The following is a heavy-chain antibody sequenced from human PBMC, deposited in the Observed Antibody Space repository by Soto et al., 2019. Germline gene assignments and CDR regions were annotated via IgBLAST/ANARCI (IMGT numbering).Heavy chain of an antibody. D-gene: IGHD1-20*01. CDR2: IYPGDSDT. CDR1: GYSFTSHW. CDR3: ARAPYNWNRWFDS. J-gene: IGHJ5*01. V-gene: IGHV5-51*01. Sequence: PGESLKISCKGSGYSFTSHWIGWVRQMPGKGLEWMGIIYPGDSDTRYSPSLQGQVTISADKSISTAYLQWSSLKASDTAMYYCARAPYNWNRWFDSWGQGTLVTVSS.